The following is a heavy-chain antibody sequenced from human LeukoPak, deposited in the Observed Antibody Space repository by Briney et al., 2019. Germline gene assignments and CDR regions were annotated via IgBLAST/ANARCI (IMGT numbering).Heavy chain of an antibody. CDR3: ARDSLAFGLSGKYYFDY. CDR2: IWYDGSNK. J-gene: IGHJ4*02. V-gene: IGHV3-33*01. D-gene: IGHD3-10*01. Sequence: GGSLRLSCAASGFTFSSYGMHRVRQAPGKGLEWVAVIWYDGSNKYYADSVKGRFTISRDNSKNTLYLQMNSLRAEDTAVYYCARDSLAFGLSGKYYFDYWGQGTLVTVSS. CDR1: GFTFSSYG.